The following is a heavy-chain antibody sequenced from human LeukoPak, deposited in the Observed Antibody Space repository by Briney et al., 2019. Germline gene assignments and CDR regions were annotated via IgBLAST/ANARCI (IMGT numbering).Heavy chain of an antibody. Sequence: PGGSLRLSCAASGFTFSSYAMSWVRQAPAKGLEWVSAISGSGGSTYYADSVKGRFTISRDNSKNTLYLQMNSLRAEDTAVYYCAKGGSIGITMIVVVMGLDYWGQGTLVTVSS. CDR1: GFTFSSYA. CDR3: AKGGSIGITMIVVVMGLDY. D-gene: IGHD3-22*01. V-gene: IGHV3-23*01. J-gene: IGHJ4*02. CDR2: ISGSGGST.